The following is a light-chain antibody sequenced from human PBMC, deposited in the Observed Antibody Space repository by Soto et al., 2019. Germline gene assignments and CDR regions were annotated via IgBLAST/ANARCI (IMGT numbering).Light chain of an antibody. V-gene: IGKV1-39*01. CDR2: AAS. CDR1: QGISTY. Sequence: DIQMTQSPSSLSASVGDRVTITCRASQGISTYLNWYQQKPGKAPKLLIYAASSLQSGVPSRFSGSESETDFTLTISSLRPEDFANYSCQQSYSTTWTFGQGTKVDIK. J-gene: IGKJ1*01. CDR3: QQSYSTTWT.